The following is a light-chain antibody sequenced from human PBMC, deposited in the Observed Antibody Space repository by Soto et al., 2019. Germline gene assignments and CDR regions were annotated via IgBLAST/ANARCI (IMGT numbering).Light chain of an antibody. CDR1: QSISSW. V-gene: IGKV1-5*03. Sequence: DIQMTHTPSTLSASVGDRVTITCPASQSISSWLAWYQQKPGKAPKPLIYKASSLESGVPSRFSGSGSGTEFTLTISSLQPDDFATYYCQQYNSYSPWTFGQGTKVDIK. CDR2: KAS. CDR3: QQYNSYSPWT. J-gene: IGKJ1*01.